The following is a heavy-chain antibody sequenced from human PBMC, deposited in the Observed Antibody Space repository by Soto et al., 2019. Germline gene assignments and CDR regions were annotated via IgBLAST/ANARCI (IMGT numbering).Heavy chain of an antibody. Sequence: EVQLVESGGGLVQPGGSLRLSCAASGFTFSSYNMNWVRQAPGKGLEWISDISLSSSTIFYADSVKGRFTISRDNGKNSLYLQKSSVRAEDRAVYYSARDSGNYSYYMDVCGTGTQVTGSS. V-gene: IGHV3-48*01. CDR1: GFTFSSYN. CDR3: ARDSGNYSYYMDV. J-gene: IGHJ6*03. CDR2: ISLSSSTI.